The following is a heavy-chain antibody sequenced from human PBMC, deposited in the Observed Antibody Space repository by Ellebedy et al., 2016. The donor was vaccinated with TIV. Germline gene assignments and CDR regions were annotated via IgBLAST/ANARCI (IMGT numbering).Heavy chain of an antibody. D-gene: IGHD6-19*01. V-gene: IGHV3-53*01. J-gene: IGHJ6*02. CDR3: ARSPVAGFSFGMDV. CDR1: GFTVSSNY. Sequence: PGGSLRLSCAASGFTVSSNYMNWVRQAPGKGLEWVSGIHSGGSTYYADSVKGRFTISRDSSKNTLYLQMNSLRAEDTAVYYCARSPVAGFSFGMDVWGQGTTVTVSS. CDR2: IHSGGST.